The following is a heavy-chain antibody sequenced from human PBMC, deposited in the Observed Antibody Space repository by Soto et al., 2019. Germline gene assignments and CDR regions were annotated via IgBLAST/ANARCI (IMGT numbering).Heavy chain of an antibody. D-gene: IGHD3-9*01. J-gene: IGHJ6*02. Sequence: GGSLRLSCAASGFTFSSYAMHWVRQAPGKGLEWVAVISYDGSNKYYADSVKGRFTISRDNSKNTLYLQMNSLRAEDTALYYCSTYPPSTYDIIFYSTRYYYYGMYVCSLGTTVPAP. CDR3: STYPPSTYDIIFYSTRYYYYGMYV. CDR2: ISYDGSNK. V-gene: IGHV3-30-3*01. CDR1: GFTFSSYA.